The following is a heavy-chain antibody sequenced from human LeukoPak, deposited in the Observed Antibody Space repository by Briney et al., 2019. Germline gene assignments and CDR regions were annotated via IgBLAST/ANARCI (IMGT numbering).Heavy chain of an antibody. J-gene: IGHJ4*02. CDR2: VSVEGIGR. Sequence: GRSLKLSCEASGFTFSSYTFYWFRQPPGKGLEWVASVSVEGIGRFFPGSVEGRFTISRDNSKNTVYLQLNSLRPDDTAVYFCATVTKVNVDFWGQGTLVTVSS. D-gene: IGHD4-11*01. CDR1: GFTFSSYT. V-gene: IGHV3-30-3*01. CDR3: ATVTKVNVDF.